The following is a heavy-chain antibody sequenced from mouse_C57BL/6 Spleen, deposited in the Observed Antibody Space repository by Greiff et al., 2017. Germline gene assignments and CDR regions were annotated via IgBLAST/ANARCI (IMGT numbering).Heavy chain of an antibody. J-gene: IGHJ3*01. V-gene: IGHV1-53*01. CDR3: ARDYGSSYVRFAY. Sequence: QVQLQQPGPELVKPGASVKLSCTASGYTFTSYWMHWVKQRPGQGLEWIGNINPSNGGTNYNEKFKSKATLTVDKSSSTAYMQLSSLTSEDSEVYYCARDYGSSYVRFAYWGQGTLVTVSA. CDR2: INPSNGGT. D-gene: IGHD1-1*01. CDR1: GYTFTSYW.